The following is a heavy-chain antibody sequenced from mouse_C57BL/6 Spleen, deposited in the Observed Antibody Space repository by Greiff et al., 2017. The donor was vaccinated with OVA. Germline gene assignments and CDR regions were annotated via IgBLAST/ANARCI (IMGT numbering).Heavy chain of an antibody. CDR3: ARNLLITTPVGRGYFDY. CDR1: GYTFTSYG. J-gene: IGHJ2*01. CDR2: IYPRSGNT. D-gene: IGHD1-1*01. V-gene: IGHV1-81*01. Sequence: QVQLQQSGAELARPGASVKLSCKASGYTFTSYGISWVKQSTGQGLEWIGEIYPRSGNTYYNEKFKGKATLTADKSSSTAYMELRSLTSEDSAVYFCARNLLITTPVGRGYFDYWGQGTTLTVSS.